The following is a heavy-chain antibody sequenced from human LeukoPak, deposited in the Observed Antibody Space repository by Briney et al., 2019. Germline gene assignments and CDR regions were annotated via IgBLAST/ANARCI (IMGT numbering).Heavy chain of an antibody. CDR1: GGSFSGYY. D-gene: IGHD2-2*02. J-gene: IGHJ4*02. V-gene: IGHV4-34*01. Sequence: SETLSLTCAVYGGSFSGYYWSWIRRPPGKGLEWIGEINHSGSTNYNPSLKSRVTISVDTSKNQFSPKLSSVTAADTAVYYCARAFPIWPRAYYFDYWGQGTLVTVSS. CDR3: ARAFPIWPRAYYFDY. CDR2: INHSGST.